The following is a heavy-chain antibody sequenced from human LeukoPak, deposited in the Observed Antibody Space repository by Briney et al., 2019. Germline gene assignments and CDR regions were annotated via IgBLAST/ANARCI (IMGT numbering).Heavy chain of an antibody. V-gene: IGHV1-8*01. D-gene: IGHD6-19*01. CDR3: TRGSSGRRDN. J-gene: IGHJ4*02. CDR1: GCTLTSCY. CDR2: MNPNSGNT. Sequence: GPSGKFSGKASGCTLTSCYMNWVRHATEQGLEWMGWMNPNSGNTGYGKRFQGRTTTTRDISIGTAYLELTNLTSEDTAIYYCTRGSSGRRDNWGQGTLVTVSA.